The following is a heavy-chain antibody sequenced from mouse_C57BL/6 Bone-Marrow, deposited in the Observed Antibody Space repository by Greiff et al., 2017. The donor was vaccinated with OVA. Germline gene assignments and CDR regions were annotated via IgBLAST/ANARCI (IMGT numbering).Heavy chain of an antibody. Sequence: VQLQQPGAELVKPGASVKLSCKASGYTFTSYWMQWVKQRPGQGLEWIGEIDPSDSYTNYNQKFKGKATLTVDTSSSTAYMQLSSLTSEDSAVYDCASLYGSSPAWFAYWGQGTLVTVSA. CDR3: ASLYGSSPAWFAY. CDR1: GYTFTSYW. V-gene: IGHV1-50*01. J-gene: IGHJ3*01. CDR2: IDPSDSYT. D-gene: IGHD1-1*01.